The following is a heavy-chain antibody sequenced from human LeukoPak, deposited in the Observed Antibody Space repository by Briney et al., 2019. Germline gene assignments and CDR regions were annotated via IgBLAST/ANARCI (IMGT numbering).Heavy chain of an antibody. CDR3: ARVRLDSSGYYTQVDY. V-gene: IGHV4-34*01. D-gene: IGHD3-22*01. Sequence: PSETLSLTCAVYGGSFSGYYWSWIRQPPGKGLEWIGEINHSGSTNYNPSLKSRVTISVDTSKNQFSLKLSSVTAADTAVYYCARVRLDSSGYYTQVDYWGQGTLVTVSS. CDR1: GGSFSGYY. CDR2: INHSGST. J-gene: IGHJ4*02.